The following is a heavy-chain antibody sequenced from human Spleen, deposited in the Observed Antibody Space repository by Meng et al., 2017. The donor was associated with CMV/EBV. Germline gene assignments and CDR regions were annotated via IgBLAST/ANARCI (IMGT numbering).Heavy chain of an antibody. Sequence: CAASGFSFSTYWMSWIRQAPGKGPEWLANIKPDGSEKNYVDSVKGRFTISRDNAENSLYLQMNSLRGEDTALYYCGRDSRSRFTNSDYWGQGTLVTVSS. J-gene: IGHJ4*02. CDR1: GFSFSTYW. D-gene: IGHD4-23*01. CDR2: IKPDGSEK. V-gene: IGHV3-7*01. CDR3: GRDSRSRFTNSDY.